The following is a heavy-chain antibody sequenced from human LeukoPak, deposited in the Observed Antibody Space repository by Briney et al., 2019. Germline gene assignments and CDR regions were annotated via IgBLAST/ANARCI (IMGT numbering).Heavy chain of an antibody. D-gene: IGHD1-1*01. CDR3: ARIHNLGILAHFDY. CDR2: IKEDGSEK. V-gene: IGHV3-7*02. Sequence: GSLRLSCEASGFTLSDYWMSWVRLAPGKGLEWVANIKEDGSEKFYVDSVKGRFTISRDNAKHTLYLQMDSLRAEDTAVYYCARIHNLGILAHFDYWGQGTLVTVSS. J-gene: IGHJ4*02. CDR1: GFTLSDYW.